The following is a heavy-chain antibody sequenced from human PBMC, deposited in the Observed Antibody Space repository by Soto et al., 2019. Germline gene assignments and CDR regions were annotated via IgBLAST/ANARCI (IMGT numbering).Heavy chain of an antibody. CDR1: GYTFTSYA. CDR2: INAGNGNT. J-gene: IGHJ3*02. CDR3: ARTAILRYFDWLSYDAFDI. Sequence: ASVKVSCKASGYTFTSYAMHWVRQAPGQRLEWMGWINAGNGNTKYSQKFQGRVTMTTDTSTSTAYMELRSLRSDDTAVYYCARTAILRYFDWLSYDAFDIWGQGTMVTVSS. D-gene: IGHD3-9*01. V-gene: IGHV1-3*01.